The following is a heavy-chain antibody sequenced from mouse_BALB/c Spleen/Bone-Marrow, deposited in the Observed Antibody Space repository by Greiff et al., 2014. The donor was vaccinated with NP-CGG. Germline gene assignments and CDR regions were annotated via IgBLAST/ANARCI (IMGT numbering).Heavy chain of an antibody. CDR2: IYPGDGDT. CDR1: GYAFSSYW. V-gene: IGHV1-80*01. D-gene: IGHD1-1*01. J-gene: IGHJ4*01. Sequence: VQLQQSGAELVRPGSSVKISCKASGYAFSSYWMYWVKQRPGQGLEWIGQIYPGDGDTNYNGKFKGKATLTADKSSSTAYMQLSSLTSEDSAVYFCARWITTVVAPYVMDYWGQGTSVTVSS. CDR3: ARWITTVVAPYVMDY.